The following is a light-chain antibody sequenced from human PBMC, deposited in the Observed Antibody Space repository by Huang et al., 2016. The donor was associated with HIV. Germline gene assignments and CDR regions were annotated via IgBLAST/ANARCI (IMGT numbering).Light chain of an antibody. J-gene: IGKJ1*01. CDR1: QNITKS. CDR3: QQSFSVPRT. CDR2: TTS. Sequence: DIQMTQSPSSLSASVGDRVTFTCRASQNITKSLNWYQQKSGKAPKLLIYTTSTLYSGVSSRFSGSGSGSHFTLNIRSLQPEDVATYFCQQSFSVPRTFGRGTKVEI. V-gene: IGKV1-39*01.